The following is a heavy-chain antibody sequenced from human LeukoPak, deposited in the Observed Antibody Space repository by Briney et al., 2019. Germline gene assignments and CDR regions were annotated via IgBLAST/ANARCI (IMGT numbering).Heavy chain of an antibody. Sequence: PSETLSLTCTVSGGSISSYYWSWIRQPPGKGLEWIGYIYYSGSTNYNPSLKSRVTISVDTSKNQFSLKLSSVTAADTAVYYCARAQTRSDNWFDPWGQGTLVTVSS. J-gene: IGHJ5*02. CDR1: GGSISSYY. CDR3: ARAQTRSDNWFDP. CDR2: IYYSGST. V-gene: IGHV4-59*01.